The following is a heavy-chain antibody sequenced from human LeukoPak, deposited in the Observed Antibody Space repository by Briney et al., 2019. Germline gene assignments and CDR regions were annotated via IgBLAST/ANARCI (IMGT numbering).Heavy chain of an antibody. D-gene: IGHD1-1*01. CDR2: ITIGATDT. V-gene: IGHV3-23*01. CDR3: AKSRAPDTTLLFDY. CDR1: GFTFNNYA. Sequence: PGGSLRLSCAAPGFTFNNYAMNWVRQAPGKGLEWVSAITIGATDTFYLDSVKGRFTISRDNSKNTLYLQMSSLRAEDTAIYYCAKSRAPDTTLLFDYWGQGTLVTVSS. J-gene: IGHJ4*02.